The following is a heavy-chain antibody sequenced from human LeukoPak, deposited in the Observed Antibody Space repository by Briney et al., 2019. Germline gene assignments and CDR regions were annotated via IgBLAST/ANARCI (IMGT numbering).Heavy chain of an antibody. J-gene: IGHJ4*02. CDR1: VYTFTNYF. D-gene: IGHD5-12*01. V-gene: IGHV1-46*01. CDR3: ARDAFLSGSLSPVDY. CDR2: INPSGGST. Sequence: ASVKVSCKASVYTFTNYFMHWVRQAPGQGLEWMGIINPSGGSTSYAQKFQGRVTMTRDTSTSTAYMELSNLRSEDTAVYYCARDAFLSGSLSPVDYWGQGSLVTVSS.